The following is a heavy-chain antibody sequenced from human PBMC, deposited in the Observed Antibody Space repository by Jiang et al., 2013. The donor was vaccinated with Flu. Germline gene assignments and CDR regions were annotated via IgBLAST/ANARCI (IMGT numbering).Heavy chain of an antibody. CDR3: AREYYDSSGYFDY. Sequence: VQLLESGGGLVQPGGSLRLSCAASGFTFSSYEMNWVRQAPGRGLEWVSYISSSGSTIYYADSVKGRFTISRDNAKNSLYLQMNSLRAEDTAVYYCAREYYDSSGYFDYWAREPWSPSPQ. J-gene: IGHJ4*02. CDR1: GFTFSSYE. D-gene: IGHD3-22*01. V-gene: IGHV3-48*03. CDR2: ISSSGSTI.